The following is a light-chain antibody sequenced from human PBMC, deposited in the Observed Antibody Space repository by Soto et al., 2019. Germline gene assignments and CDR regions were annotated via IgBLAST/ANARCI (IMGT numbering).Light chain of an antibody. J-gene: IGLJ1*01. Sequence: QSALTQPPSVSAAPGQKVTISCSGSRSNIGKNYVSWYQQSPGTAPKLLIYDNNNRPSGIPDRFSGSKSGTSATLGITGLQTGDEADYYCATWDSSLSAGVFGTGTQLTVL. CDR2: DNN. CDR3: ATWDSSLSAGV. V-gene: IGLV1-51*01. CDR1: RSNIGKNY.